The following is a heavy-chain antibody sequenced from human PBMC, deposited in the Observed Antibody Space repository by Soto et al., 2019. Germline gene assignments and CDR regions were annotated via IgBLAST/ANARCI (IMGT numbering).Heavy chain of an antibody. CDR3: ARDHPGWNYARDYYGMDV. V-gene: IGHV3-33*01. Sequence: QVQLVESGGGVVQPGRSLRLSCAASGFTFSSYGMHWVRQAPGKGLEWVAVIWYDGSNKYYADSVKGRFTISRDNSKNTLYLQMNSLRAEDTAVYYCARDHPGWNYARDYYGMDVWGQGTTVTVSS. D-gene: IGHD1-7*01. CDR1: GFTFSSYG. J-gene: IGHJ6*02. CDR2: IWYDGSNK.